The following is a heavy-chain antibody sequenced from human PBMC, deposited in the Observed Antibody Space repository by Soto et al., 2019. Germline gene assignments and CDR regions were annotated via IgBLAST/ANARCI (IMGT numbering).Heavy chain of an antibody. CDR3: AKDPGSQDPFDY. CDR1: GFTFSSYG. CDR2: ISYNGRDQ. J-gene: IGHJ4*02. D-gene: IGHD1-26*01. Sequence: QVQLVESGGGVVPPGRSLRLSCAASGFTFSSYGMHWVRQAPGKGLEWLAVISYNGRDQNYTESVKGRFTISRDNSKNTLYLQMNTLRSADTAVYYCAKDPGSQDPFDYWGQGALVIVSS. V-gene: IGHV3-30*18.